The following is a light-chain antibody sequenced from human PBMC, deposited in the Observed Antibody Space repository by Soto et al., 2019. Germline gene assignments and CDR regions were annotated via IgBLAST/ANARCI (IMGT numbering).Light chain of an antibody. CDR1: QSVATQF. Sequence: DIVLTQSPGTLSLSPGERATLSCRASQSVATQFFTWSQQRPGQPPRVLIYGTSTRATGNPARFSGSGSGTDFSLTISRLEPEDFAVYYCQQYTSSSGYTFGQGTKLEIK. V-gene: IGKV3-20*01. J-gene: IGKJ2*01. CDR3: QQYTSSSGYT. CDR2: GTS.